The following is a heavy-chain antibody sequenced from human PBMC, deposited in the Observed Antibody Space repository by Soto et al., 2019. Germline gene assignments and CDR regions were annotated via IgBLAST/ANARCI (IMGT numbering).Heavy chain of an antibody. CDR2: IYWDGDK. J-gene: IGHJ6*02. Sequence: QITLKESGPTLVKPTQTLTLTCTFSGFSLNTGGLGVGWIRQPPGKALEWLGLIYWDGDKRNGPSLQSSTSITQDSSNNQAVLTTTHMEPASTATYFCVQSRCGGDCFRYYSSHYSYGMHVWGQGNTVTVSS. D-gene: IGHD2-21*02. V-gene: IGHV2-5*05. CDR1: GFSLNTGGLG. CDR3: VQSRCGGDCFRYYSSHYSYGMHV.